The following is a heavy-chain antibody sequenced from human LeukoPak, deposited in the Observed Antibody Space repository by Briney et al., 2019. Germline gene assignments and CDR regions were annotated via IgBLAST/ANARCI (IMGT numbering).Heavy chain of an antibody. Sequence: GGSLRLSCAASGFTFSDYYMSWIRQAPGKGLQWVSYLSSSGSTIYYADSVKGRFTISRDNAKNSLYLQINSLRAEDTAVYYCARGSDTAMVSGGVYYDYWGQGTLVTVSS. CDR2: LSSSGSTI. CDR3: ARGSDTAMVSGGVYYDY. D-gene: IGHD5-18*01. J-gene: IGHJ4*02. V-gene: IGHV3-11*01. CDR1: GFTFSDYY.